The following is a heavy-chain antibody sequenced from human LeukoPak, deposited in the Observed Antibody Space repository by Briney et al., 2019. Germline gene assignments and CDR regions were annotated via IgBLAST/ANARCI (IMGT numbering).Heavy chain of an antibody. V-gene: IGHV3-48*03. J-gene: IGHJ4*02. CDR2: ISSSGDII. D-gene: IGHD6-6*01. CDR3: ARSEHSSSSFDY. CDR1: EFTFSSYG. Sequence: GGSLILSCAASEFTFSSYGMNWVRQAPGKGLEWVSYISSSGDIIYYSDSVKGRFTISRDNAKNSLYLQMNSLRAEDTAIYYCARSEHSSSSFDYWGQGTLVTVSS.